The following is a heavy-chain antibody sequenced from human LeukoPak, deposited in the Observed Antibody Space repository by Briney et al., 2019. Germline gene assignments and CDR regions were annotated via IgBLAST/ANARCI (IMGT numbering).Heavy chain of an antibody. J-gene: IGHJ3*02. CDR1: GGTFSSYA. CDR3: ARDGSGSYRFDAFDI. Sequence: GASVKVSCKASGGTFSSYAISWVRQAPGQGLEWMGGIIPIFGTANYAQKLQGRVTITADESTSTAYMELSSLRSEDTAVYYCARDGSGSYRFDAFDIWGQGAMVTVSS. D-gene: IGHD3-10*01. V-gene: IGHV1-69*13. CDR2: IIPIFGTA.